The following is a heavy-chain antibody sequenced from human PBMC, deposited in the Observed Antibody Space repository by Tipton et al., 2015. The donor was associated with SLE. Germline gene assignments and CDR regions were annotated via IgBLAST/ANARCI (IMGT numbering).Heavy chain of an antibody. Sequence: TLSLTCTVSGGSISSSSYYWGWIRQPPGKGLEWIGSIYYSGSTYYNPSLKSLVTISVDTSKNQFSLKLSSVTAADTAVYYCARAVTIFGVVRPYYFDYWGQGTLVTVSS. CDR1: GGSISSSSYY. CDR3: ARAVTIFGVVRPYYFDY. V-gene: IGHV4-39*01. CDR2: IYYSGST. D-gene: IGHD3-3*01. J-gene: IGHJ4*02.